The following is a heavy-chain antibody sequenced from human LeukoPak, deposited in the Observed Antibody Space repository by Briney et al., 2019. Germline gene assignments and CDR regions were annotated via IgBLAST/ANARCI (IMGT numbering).Heavy chain of an antibody. V-gene: IGHV3-21*01. Sequence: GGSLRLSCAASGFTFSSYSMDWVRQAPGMGVEWVSSISSSSSYIHYADSVKGRFTISRDNTKNSLYLQMNSLRAEDTAVYYCARFQGAHYWGQGTLVTVSS. D-gene: IGHD4/OR15-4a*01. CDR1: GFTFSSYS. CDR3: ARFQGAHY. J-gene: IGHJ4*02. CDR2: ISSSSSYI.